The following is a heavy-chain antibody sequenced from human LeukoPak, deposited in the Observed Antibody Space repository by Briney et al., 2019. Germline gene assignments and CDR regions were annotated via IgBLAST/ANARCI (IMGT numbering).Heavy chain of an antibody. CDR3: ASGAGFCSSTSCYIREALNWFDP. CDR1: NNTLSNNG. Sequence: ASVKVSCKASNNTLSNNGITWVRQAPGQGLEWMGIINPSGGSTSYAQKFQGRVTMTRDTSTSTVYMELSSLRSEDTAVYYCASGAGFCSSTSCYIREALNWFDPWGQGTLVTVSS. V-gene: IGHV1-46*01. CDR2: INPSGGST. J-gene: IGHJ5*02. D-gene: IGHD2-2*02.